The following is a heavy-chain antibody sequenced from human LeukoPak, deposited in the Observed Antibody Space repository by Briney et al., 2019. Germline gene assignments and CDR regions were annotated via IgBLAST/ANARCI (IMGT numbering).Heavy chain of an antibody. J-gene: IGHJ4*02. CDR2: IYYSGST. Sequence: PSETLSLTCTVSGGSISSSSYYWGWIRQPPGKGLEWIGSIYYSGSTYYNPSLKSRVTIPVDTSKNQFSLKLSSVTAADTAVYYCARSSIAARPLNYWGQGTLVTVSS. CDR3: ARSSIAARPLNY. V-gene: IGHV4-39*07. D-gene: IGHD6-6*01. CDR1: GGSISSSSYY.